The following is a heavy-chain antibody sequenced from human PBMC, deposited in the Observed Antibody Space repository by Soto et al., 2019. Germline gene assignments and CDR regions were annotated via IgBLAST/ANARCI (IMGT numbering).Heavy chain of an antibody. CDR2: INPYNGKT. CDR3: ARDAAVGLFDY. D-gene: IGHD1-26*01. Sequence: QVQLVQSGAEVKKPGASVKVSCKASGYTFTSYGIIWVRQAPGQGLEWMGWINPYNGKTKYAQKLQGRVTMTTDTSTSTAYMELRSLRSDDTAVYYCARDAAVGLFDYWGQGTLVTVSS. V-gene: IGHV1-18*01. J-gene: IGHJ4*02. CDR1: GYTFTSYG.